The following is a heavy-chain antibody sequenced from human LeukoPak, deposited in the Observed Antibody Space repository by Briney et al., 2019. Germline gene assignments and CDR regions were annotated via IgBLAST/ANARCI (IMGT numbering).Heavy chain of an antibody. V-gene: IGHV1-18*01. CDR2: ISAYNGNT. J-gene: IGHJ5*01. CDR3: ARGGRYFDWLWGDNWFDP. CDR1: GYTFTSYG. Sequence: GASVKVSCKASGYTFTSYGISWVRQAPGQGLEWMGWISAYNGNTNYAQKLQGRVTMTTDTSTSTAYMELRSLRSDDTAVYYCARGGRYFDWLWGDNWFDPWGQGTLVTVSS. D-gene: IGHD3-9*01.